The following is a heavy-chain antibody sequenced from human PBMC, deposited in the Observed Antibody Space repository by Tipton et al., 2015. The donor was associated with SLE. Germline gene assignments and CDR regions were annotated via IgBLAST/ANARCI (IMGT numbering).Heavy chain of an antibody. CDR1: GGSISSTTYY. CDR2: IYYSGST. D-gene: IGHD2-15*01. CDR3: AYSIVVVAAATRAEYFQQ. J-gene: IGHJ1*01. Sequence: GLVKPSETLSLTCTVPGGSISSTTYYWGWVRQPPEKGLEWIGLIYYSGSTYYNPSFNSRVTIFVDTSKIQFSLKLSSVTAADTSVYYCAYSIVVVAAATRAEYFQQWGQGTLVTVSS. V-gene: IGHV4-39*01.